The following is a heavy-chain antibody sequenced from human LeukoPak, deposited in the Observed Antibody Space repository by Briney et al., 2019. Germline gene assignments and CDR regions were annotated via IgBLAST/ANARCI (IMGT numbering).Heavy chain of an antibody. Sequence: GGSLRLSCAASGFTFSSYEMNWVRQAPGKGLEWVSYISSSGSTIYYADSVKGRFTISRDNAKNSLYLQMNSLRAEDTAVYYCARGGSSTIAVAYFDYWGQGTLVTVSS. D-gene: IGHD6-19*01. V-gene: IGHV3-48*03. CDR2: ISSSGSTI. CDR3: ARGGSSTIAVAYFDY. J-gene: IGHJ4*02. CDR1: GFTFSSYE.